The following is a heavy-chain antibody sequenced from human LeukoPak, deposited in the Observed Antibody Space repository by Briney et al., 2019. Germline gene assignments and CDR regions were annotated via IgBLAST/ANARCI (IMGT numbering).Heavy chain of an antibody. CDR1: GFTFSDFP. CDR3: ARLSGTYSRGGDH. V-gene: IGHV3-11*01. J-gene: IGHJ4*02. CDR2: ISGSGYAI. D-gene: IGHD1-26*01. Sequence: GGSLRLSCTASGFTFSDFPMSWIRQAPGKGLEWVSHISGSGYAIHHPGSVKGRFTISRDNAKNSLYLQMNSLRVEDSAVYYCARLSGTYSRGGDHWGQGTLVTVSS.